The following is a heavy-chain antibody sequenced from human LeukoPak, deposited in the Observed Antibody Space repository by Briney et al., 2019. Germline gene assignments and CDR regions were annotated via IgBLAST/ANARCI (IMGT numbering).Heavy chain of an antibody. Sequence: ASVKVSCKASGGTFSSYAISWVRQAPGQGLEWMGGIIPIFGTANYAQKFQGRVTITADESTSTAYMELSSLRPEDTAVYYCASEGYSSSWTSRCFQHWGQGTLVTVSS. CDR2: IIPIFGTA. D-gene: IGHD6-13*01. CDR3: ASEGYSSSWTSRCFQH. V-gene: IGHV1-69*13. J-gene: IGHJ1*01. CDR1: GGTFSSYA.